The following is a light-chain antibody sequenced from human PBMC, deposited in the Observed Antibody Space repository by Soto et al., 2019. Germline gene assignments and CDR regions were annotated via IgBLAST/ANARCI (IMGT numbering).Light chain of an antibody. CDR1: RGFTSI. CDR3: QQLNSYPRT. Sequence: DIQLTQSPSFLSASVGDRVTTLSRAGRGFTSILAWYQQKPGKAPKLLIYAASTLQSGVPSRFSGSGSGTEFTLTISSLQPEDFATYYCQQLNSYPRTFGPGTKVDIK. CDR2: AAS. V-gene: IGKV1-9*01. J-gene: IGKJ3*01.